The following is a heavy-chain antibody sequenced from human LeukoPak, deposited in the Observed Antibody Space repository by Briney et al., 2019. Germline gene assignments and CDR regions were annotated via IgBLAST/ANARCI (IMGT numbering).Heavy chain of an antibody. V-gene: IGHV4-59*08. Sequence: SETLSLTCAVYGGSFSGYYWSWIRQPPGKGLEWIGYIYYSGSTNYNPSLKSRVTISVDTSKNQFSLKLSSVTAADTAVYYCARTTVTDAFDIWGQGTMVTVSS. J-gene: IGHJ3*02. CDR3: ARTTVTDAFDI. CDR1: GGSFSGYY. CDR2: IYYSGST. D-gene: IGHD4-17*01.